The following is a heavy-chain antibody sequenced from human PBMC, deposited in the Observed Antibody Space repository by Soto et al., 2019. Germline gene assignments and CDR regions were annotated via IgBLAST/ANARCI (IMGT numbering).Heavy chain of an antibody. CDR1: GYSFTRYW. J-gene: IGHJ6*02. CDR2: IDPSDSYT. D-gene: IGHD1-26*01. V-gene: IGHV5-10-1*01. Sequence: GESLKISCTVSGYSFTRYWISWVRQMPGKGLEWMGRIDPSDSYTNYSPSFQGHVTISADKSISTAYLQWSSLKASDTAMYYCARLGSQGMDVWGQGTTVTVSS. CDR3: ARLGSQGMDV.